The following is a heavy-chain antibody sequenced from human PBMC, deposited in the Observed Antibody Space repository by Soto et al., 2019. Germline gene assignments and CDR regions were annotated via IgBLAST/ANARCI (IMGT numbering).Heavy chain of an antibody. Sequence: QVQLVESGGGVVQPGTSLRLSCAASRLTFSAHDMHWVRQAPGKGLEWVALIWSDGSRGFYADSVKGRFTISRDNFKNSLYLQRNSLGAEDTAVYYCAGEPKGGAYDMDVW. D-gene: IGHD3-16*01. J-gene: IGHJ6*01. CDR1: RLTFSAHD. V-gene: IGHV3-33*01. CDR3: AGEPKGGAYDMDV. CDR2: IWSDGSRG.